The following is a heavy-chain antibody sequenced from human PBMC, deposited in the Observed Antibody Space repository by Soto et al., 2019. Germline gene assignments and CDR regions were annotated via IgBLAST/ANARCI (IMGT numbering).Heavy chain of an antibody. CDR1: GGTFSSYA. V-gene: IGHV1-69*01. CDR3: ARVGGGYYDYWSGLGAFGI. CDR2: IIPIFGTA. D-gene: IGHD3-3*01. J-gene: IGHJ3*02. Sequence: QVQLVQSGAEVKKPGSSVKVSCKASGGTFSSYAISWVRQAPGPGLEWMGGIIPIFGTANYAQTFQGRVTSNADESTNTAYVEMSRLRAEDAAVYYCARVGGGYYDYWSGLGAFGIWGQGTRVPVSS.